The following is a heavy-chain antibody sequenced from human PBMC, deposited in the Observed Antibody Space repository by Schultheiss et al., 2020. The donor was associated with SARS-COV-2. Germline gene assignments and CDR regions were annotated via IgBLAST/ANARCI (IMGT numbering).Heavy chain of an antibody. V-gene: IGHV3-64*01. J-gene: IGHJ2*01. Sequence: GGSLRLSCAASGFTFSSYAMSWVRQAPGKVLEWVSAISSNGGSTYYANSVKGRFTISRDNSKNTLYLQMNSLRAEDMAVYYCARNWYFDLWGLGTLVTVST. CDR3: ARNWYFDL. CDR2: ISSNGGST. CDR1: GFTFSSYA.